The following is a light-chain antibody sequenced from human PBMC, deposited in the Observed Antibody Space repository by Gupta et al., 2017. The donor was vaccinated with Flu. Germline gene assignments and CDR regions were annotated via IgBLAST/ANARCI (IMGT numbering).Light chain of an antibody. CDR1: SSDVGGYNY. CDR3: SSYTSSSTLV. CDR2: EVS. V-gene: IGLV2-14*01. J-gene: IGLJ1*01. Sequence: QSALTQPAPVSGSPGRSITISCTGTSSDVGGYNYVSWYQQHPGKAPKLMIYEVSNRPSGVSNRFSGSKSGNTASLTISGLQAEDEADYYCSSYTSSSTLVFGTGTKVTVL.